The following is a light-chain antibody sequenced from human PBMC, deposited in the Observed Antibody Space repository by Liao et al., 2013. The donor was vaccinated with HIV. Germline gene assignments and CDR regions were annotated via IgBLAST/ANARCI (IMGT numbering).Light chain of an antibody. Sequence: SYELTQPPSVSVAPGKTARITCGGKNIGSKSVHWYQQKPGQAPVVVIYDDSDRPSGISERFSGSNAGNTATLTISGTQAMDEADYYCQAWDSSTEVFGGGTKLTVL. CDR3: QAWDSSTEV. CDR1: NIGSKS. CDR2: DDS. V-gene: IGLV3-21*01. J-gene: IGLJ3*02.